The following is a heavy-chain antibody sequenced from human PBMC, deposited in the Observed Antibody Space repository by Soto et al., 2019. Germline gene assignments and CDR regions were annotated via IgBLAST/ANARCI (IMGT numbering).Heavy chain of an antibody. V-gene: IGHV4-34*01. J-gene: IGHJ4*02. CDR1: GGSFSGYY. Sequence: SETLSLTCAVYGGSFSGYYWSWIRQPPGKGLEWIGEINHSGSTNYNPSLQRRVPISLDTSKNQFSLKLSSVTAADTAVYYCARGTFIAARSNFDYWGQGTLVTVSS. D-gene: IGHD6-6*01. CDR3: ARGTFIAARSNFDY. CDR2: INHSGST.